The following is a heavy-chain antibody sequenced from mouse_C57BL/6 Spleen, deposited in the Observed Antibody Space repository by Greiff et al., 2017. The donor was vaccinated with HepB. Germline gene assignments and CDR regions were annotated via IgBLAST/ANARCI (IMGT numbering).Heavy chain of an antibody. D-gene: IGHD1-1*01. J-gene: IGHJ2*01. CDR1: GYTFTDYE. CDR3: TSPITTVGDY. Sequence: VQLQQSGAELVRPGASVTLSCKASGYTFTDYEMHWVKQTPVHGLEWIGAIDPETGGTAYNQKFKGKAILTADKSSSTAYKELRSLTSEDSAVYYCTSPITTVGDYWGQGTTLTVSS. V-gene: IGHV1-15*01. CDR2: IDPETGGT.